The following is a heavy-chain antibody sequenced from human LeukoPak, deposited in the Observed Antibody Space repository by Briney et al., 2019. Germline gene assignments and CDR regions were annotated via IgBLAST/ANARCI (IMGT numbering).Heavy chain of an antibody. V-gene: IGHV3-30-3*01. Sequence: GRSLRLSCAASGFTFSSYALHWVRQAPGKGLEWVAVISYDGTIKHYADSVKGRFTISRDNSKSTLYLQMNSLRAEDTAVYYCARVSVEYQQEYCLNYWGQGTLVTVSS. CDR1: GFTFSSYA. D-gene: IGHD2-2*01. CDR2: ISYDGTIK. J-gene: IGHJ4*02. CDR3: ARVSVEYQQEYCLNY.